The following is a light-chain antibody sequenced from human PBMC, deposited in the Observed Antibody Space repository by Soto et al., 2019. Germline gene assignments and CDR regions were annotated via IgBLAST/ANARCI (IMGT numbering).Light chain of an antibody. V-gene: IGLV2-23*02. CDR2: EVN. CDR1: SSDVGRYDL. CDR3: CSFAGTSTVV. J-gene: IGLJ1*01. Sequence: SVLTQPASVSGSPGQSITISCTGTSSDVGRYDLVSWYQHHPGHAPKLIIAEVNKRPSGVSNRFSGSKSGNTASPTISGLQADDEADYHCCSFAGTSTVVFGTGTKVTVL.